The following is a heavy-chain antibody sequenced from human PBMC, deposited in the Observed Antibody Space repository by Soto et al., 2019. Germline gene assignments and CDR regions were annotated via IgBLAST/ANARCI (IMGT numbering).Heavy chain of an antibody. CDR2: VTGTGVST. Sequence: GGSLRLSCAASGFTFATYAMTWVRQGPGKGLEWVSSVTGTGVSTFYADSVKGLFTISRDNSKNAVHLQMNSLRAEDTAVYYCAKRNVGASGLYHFDSWGQGTLVTVSS. CDR1: GFTFATYA. V-gene: IGHV3-23*01. D-gene: IGHD3-16*01. CDR3: AKRNVGASGLYHFDS. J-gene: IGHJ4*02.